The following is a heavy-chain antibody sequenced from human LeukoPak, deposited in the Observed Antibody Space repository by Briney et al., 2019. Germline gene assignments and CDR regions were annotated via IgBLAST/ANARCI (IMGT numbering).Heavy chain of an antibody. D-gene: IGHD1-26*01. CDR2: ISSSSSTI. CDR1: GFTFSSYS. V-gene: IGHV3-48*04. CDR3: ARVIYSGTYRPADY. J-gene: IGHJ4*02. Sequence: GGSLRLSCAASGFTFSSYSMNWVRQAPGKGLEWVSYISSSSSTIYYADSVKGRFIISRDNAKNSLYLQMNSLRAEDTALYYCARVIYSGTYRPADYWGLGTLVTVSS.